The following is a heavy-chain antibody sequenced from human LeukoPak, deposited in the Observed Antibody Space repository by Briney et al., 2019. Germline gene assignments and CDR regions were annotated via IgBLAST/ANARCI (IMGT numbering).Heavy chain of an antibody. CDR3: ASLVFYDILTGPDY. J-gene: IGHJ4*02. CDR1: GFTFSSYS. CDR2: ISSSSSYI. V-gene: IGHV3-21*01. Sequence: GGSLRLSCAASGFTFSSYSMNWVRQAPGKGLEWVPSISSSSSYIYYADSVKGRFTIYRDNAKNSLYLQMNSLRAEDTAVYYCASLVFYDILTGPDYWGQGTLVTVSS. D-gene: IGHD3-9*01.